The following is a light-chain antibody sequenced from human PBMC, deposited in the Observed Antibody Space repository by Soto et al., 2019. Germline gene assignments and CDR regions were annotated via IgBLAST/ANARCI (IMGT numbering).Light chain of an antibody. J-gene: IGKJ5*01. CDR3: QQFNNYPPGIT. Sequence: IQVSKSASLLSASPGDRVTITCRAIQGISSYLAWYQQKPGKAPKLLIYDASSLESGVPSRFSGSGSGTDFTLTISSLQPEDFATYYCQQFNNYPPGITFGQGTRLEN. CDR2: DAS. V-gene: IGKV1D-13*01. CDR1: QGISSY.